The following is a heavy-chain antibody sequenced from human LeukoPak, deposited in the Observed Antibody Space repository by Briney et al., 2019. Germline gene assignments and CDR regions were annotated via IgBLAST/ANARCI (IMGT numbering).Heavy chain of an antibody. CDR2: INPNSGGT. V-gene: IGHV1-2*02. J-gene: IGHJ4*02. CDR1: GYTFTGYY. CDR3: ARDLGTAMVTADY. Sequence: ASVKVSCRASGYTFTGYYMHWVRQAPGQGLEWMGWINPNSGGTNYAQKFQGRVTMTRDTSISTAYLELSRLRSDDTAVYYCARDLGTAMVTADYWGQGTLVTVSS. D-gene: IGHD5-18*01.